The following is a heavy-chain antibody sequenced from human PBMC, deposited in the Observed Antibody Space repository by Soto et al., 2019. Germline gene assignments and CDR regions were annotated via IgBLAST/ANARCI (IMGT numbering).Heavy chain of an antibody. CDR3: AKAPAPLGYCSSTSCLNYYMDV. J-gene: IGHJ6*03. D-gene: IGHD2-2*01. CDR1: GFTFSSYA. CDR2: ISGSGGST. V-gene: IGHV3-23*01. Sequence: GGSLRLSCAASGFTFSSYAMSWVRQAPGKGLEWVSAISGSGGSTYYADSVKGRFTISRDNSKNTLYLQMNSLRAEDTAVYYCAKAPAPLGYCSSTSCLNYYMDVWGKGTTVTVSS.